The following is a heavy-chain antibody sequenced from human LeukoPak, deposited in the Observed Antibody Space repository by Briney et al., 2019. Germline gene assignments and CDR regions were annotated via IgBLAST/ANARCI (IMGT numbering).Heavy chain of an antibody. CDR1: GGTFSSYA. D-gene: IGHD3-22*01. V-gene: IGHV1-69*05. J-gene: IGHJ3*02. CDR3: ASGDADYYDSSGYYYRAFDI. CDR2: IIPIFGTA. Sequence: GSSVKVSCKASGGTFSSYAISWVRQAPGQGLEWMGGIIPIFGTANYAQKFQGRVTITTDESTSTAYMELSSLRSEDTAVYHCASGDADYYDSSGYYYRAFDIWGQGTMVTVSS.